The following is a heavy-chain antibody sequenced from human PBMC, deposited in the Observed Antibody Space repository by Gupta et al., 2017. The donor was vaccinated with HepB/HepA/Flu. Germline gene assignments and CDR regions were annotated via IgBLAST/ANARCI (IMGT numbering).Heavy chain of an antibody. Sequence: QVQLQESGPGLVKPSETLSLTCTVSGGFISDNGYYWGWIRQPPGKGLEWIGSIYYSGSTYYNPPLKSRVTMSVDTSKNQFSLRLRSVTAADTAVYYCARRQVVLSWFDPWGQGTLVTVSS. CDR2: IYYSGST. CDR1: GGFISDNGYY. V-gene: IGHV4-39*01. CDR3: ARRQVVLSWFDP. J-gene: IGHJ5*02. D-gene: IGHD6-6*01.